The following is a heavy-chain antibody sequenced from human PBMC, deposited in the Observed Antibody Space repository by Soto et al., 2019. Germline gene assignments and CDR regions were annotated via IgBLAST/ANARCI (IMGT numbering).Heavy chain of an antibody. D-gene: IGHD4-17*01. V-gene: IGHV3-33*01. Sequence: GGSLRLSCAASGFTFSSYGMHWVRQAPGKGLEWVAVIWYDGSNKYYADSVKGRFTISRDNSKNTLYLQMNSLRAEDTAVYYCARDTLNRAVTNDAFDIWGQGTMVTVSS. J-gene: IGHJ3*02. CDR3: ARDTLNRAVTNDAFDI. CDR1: GFTFSSYG. CDR2: IWYDGSNK.